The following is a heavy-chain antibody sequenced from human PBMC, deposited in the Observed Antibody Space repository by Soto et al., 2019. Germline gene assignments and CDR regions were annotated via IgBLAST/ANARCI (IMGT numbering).Heavy chain of an antibody. Sequence: GASVKVSCKASGYAFTTYAIHWVRQAPGQRLEWLGWINAGNGDTKYSQKFQGRVTITRDKSASTAYMELSSLRSEDTAVYYCARDLGVVVIGYWGQGTLVTVS. D-gene: IGHD3-22*01. CDR3: ARDLGVVVIGY. CDR2: INAGNGDT. CDR1: GYAFTTYA. J-gene: IGHJ4*02. V-gene: IGHV1-3*01.